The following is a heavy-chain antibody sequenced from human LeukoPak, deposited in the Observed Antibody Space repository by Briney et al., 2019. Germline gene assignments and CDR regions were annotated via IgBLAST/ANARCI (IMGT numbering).Heavy chain of an antibody. Sequence: GGSLKLSCAASGFIFSSYFLSWVRPAPGKGPEWVSVITGSGGNTYYADSVKGRFTISKDNSKNTVYLQMSSLRVDDTAVYYCAKAASSSWPSYYYGMDVWGQGTTVTVSS. V-gene: IGHV3-23*01. J-gene: IGHJ6*02. CDR2: ITGSGGNT. D-gene: IGHD6-13*01. CDR1: GFIFSSYF. CDR3: AKAASSSWPSYYYGMDV.